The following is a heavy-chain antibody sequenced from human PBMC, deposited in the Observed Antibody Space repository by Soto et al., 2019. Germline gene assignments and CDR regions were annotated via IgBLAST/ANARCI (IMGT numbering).Heavy chain of an antibody. V-gene: IGHV3-13*05. J-gene: IGHJ6*02. D-gene: IGHD7-27*01. CDR1: GFTFSSYD. CDR3: ARGNWGSDGYYYGMDV. CDR2: IGTAGDP. Sequence: EVQLVESGGGLVQPGGSLRLSCAASGFTFSSYDMHWVRQATGKGLEWVSAIGTAGDPYYPGSVKGRFTISRENAKNSLYLQMNSLRAEDTAVYYCARGNWGSDGYYYGMDVWGQGTTVTVSS.